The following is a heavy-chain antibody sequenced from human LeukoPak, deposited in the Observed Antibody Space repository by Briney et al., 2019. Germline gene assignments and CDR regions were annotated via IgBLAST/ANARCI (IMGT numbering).Heavy chain of an antibody. CDR2: INTDGSST. V-gene: IGHV3-74*01. CDR3: ATGFLDY. Sequence: GGSLRLSCAASGFTFSNYYIDWVRQAPGKGLVWVSRINTDGSSTNYADSVKGRFTISRDNAKNTLYLQMNSLRAEDTAVYYCATGFLDYWGQGTLVTVSS. D-gene: IGHD3-10*01. J-gene: IGHJ4*02. CDR1: GFTFSNYY.